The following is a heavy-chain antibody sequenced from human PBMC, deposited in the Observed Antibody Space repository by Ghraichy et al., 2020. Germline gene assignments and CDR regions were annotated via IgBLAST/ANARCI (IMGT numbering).Heavy chain of an antibody. CDR2: ISSSNSYI. CDR1: GFTFSTYS. V-gene: IGHV3-21*01. Sequence: GGSLRLSCAASGFTFSTYSMNWVRQAPGKGLEWVSSISSSNSYIYYADSVKCRFTISRDNAKKSMYLQMNSLRAEDTAVYYCARDREGYSSGWYVSEYWGQGTLVTVSS. D-gene: IGHD6-19*01. CDR3: ARDREGYSSGWYVSEY. J-gene: IGHJ4*02.